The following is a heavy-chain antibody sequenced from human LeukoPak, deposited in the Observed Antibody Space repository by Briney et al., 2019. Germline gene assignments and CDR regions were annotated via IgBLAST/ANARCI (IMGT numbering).Heavy chain of an antibody. CDR2: IIPIFGTA. J-gene: IGHJ5*02. V-gene: IGHV1-69*05. D-gene: IGHD5-18*01. Sequence: GASVKVSCKASGGTFSSYAISWVRQAPGQGLEWMGGIIPIFGTANCAQKFQGRVTITTDESTSTAYMELSSLRSEDTAVYYCARGRGYSYGRYNWFDPWGQGTLVTVSS. CDR1: GGTFSSYA. CDR3: ARGRGYSYGRYNWFDP.